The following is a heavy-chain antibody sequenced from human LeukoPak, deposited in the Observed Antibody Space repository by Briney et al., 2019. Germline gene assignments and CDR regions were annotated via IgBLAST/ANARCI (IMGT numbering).Heavy chain of an antibody. V-gene: IGHV3-66*02. D-gene: IGHD4-11*01. CDR3: ARGPRATTVTGY. CDR1: GFTVSSNY. CDR2: IYSGGST. J-gene: IGHJ4*02. Sequence: GGSLRLSCAASGFTVSSNYMSWVRQAPGKGLEWVSVIYSGGSTYYADSVKGRFTISRDNSKSTLYLQMNSLRAEDTAVYYCARGPRATTVTGYWGQGTLVTVSS.